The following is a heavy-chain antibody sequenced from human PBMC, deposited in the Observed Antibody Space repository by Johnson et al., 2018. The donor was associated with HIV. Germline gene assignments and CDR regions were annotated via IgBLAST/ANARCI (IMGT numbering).Heavy chain of an antibody. J-gene: IGHJ3*02. CDR1: GFTFSSYG. V-gene: IGHV3-30*02. CDR3: ARVGGINDYGDPGDAFDI. CDR2: IRYDGSNK. Sequence: VQLVESGGGVVQPGGSLRLSCAASGFTFSSYGMHWVRQAPGKGLEWVAFIRYDGSNKYYANSVKGRFTISRDNAKNSLYLQMNSLRAEDTALYYCARVGGINDYGDPGDAFDIWGQGTMVTVSS. D-gene: IGHD4-17*01.